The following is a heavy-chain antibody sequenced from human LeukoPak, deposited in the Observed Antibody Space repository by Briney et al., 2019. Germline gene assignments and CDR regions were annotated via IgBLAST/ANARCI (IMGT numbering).Heavy chain of an antibody. Sequence: ASVKVSCKASGYTFTSYGISWVRQAPGQGLEWMGWISAYNGNTNYAQKFQGWVTMTRDTSISTAYMELSRLRSDDTAVYYCARDNALVIAVAGNNFDYWGQGTLVTVSS. J-gene: IGHJ4*02. CDR2: ISAYNGNT. V-gene: IGHV1-18*01. CDR3: ARDNALVIAVAGNNFDY. D-gene: IGHD6-19*01. CDR1: GYTFTSYG.